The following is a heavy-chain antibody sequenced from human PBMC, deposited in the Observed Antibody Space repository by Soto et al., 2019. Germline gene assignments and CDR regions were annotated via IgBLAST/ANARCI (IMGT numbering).Heavy chain of an antibody. D-gene: IGHD2-15*01. CDR3: ARDHCSGGSCYPWYYGMDV. CDR2: ILPIFGTA. V-gene: IGHV1-69*12. CDR1: EGTFRSYA. Sequence: QVQLVQSGAEVKKPGSSWKVSCRPSEGTFRSYAISWVRQAPGQGLEWMGGILPIFGTANYAQRFQGRVPITADESTSTAYRELSSLRSEDTAVYYCARDHCSGGSCYPWYYGMDVWGQGTTVTVSS. J-gene: IGHJ6*02.